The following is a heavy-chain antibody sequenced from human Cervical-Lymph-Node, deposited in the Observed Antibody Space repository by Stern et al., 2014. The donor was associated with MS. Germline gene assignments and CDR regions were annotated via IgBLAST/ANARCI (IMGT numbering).Heavy chain of an antibody. V-gene: IGHV2-5*02. CDR1: GFSLSTSGLG. CDR3: AHRTAGPFDY. J-gene: IGHJ4*02. Sequence: QVTLKESGPALVKPTQTLTLTCTFSGFSLSTSGLGVGWIRQPPGEALEWLANIYWDDQKRYSPSLKSRLTITKGTSKNQVVLTLTNVDPVDTATYYCAHRTAGPFDYWGQGTLVTVSS. CDR2: IYWDDQK.